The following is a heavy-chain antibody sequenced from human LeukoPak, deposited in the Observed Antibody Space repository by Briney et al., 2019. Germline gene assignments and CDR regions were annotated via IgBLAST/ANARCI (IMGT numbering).Heavy chain of an antibody. J-gene: IGHJ4*02. D-gene: IGHD5-12*01. CDR1: GFTFSTNY. V-gene: IGHV3-53*01. CDR3: ARARDIVATLYYFDY. CDR2: IYSGGSP. Sequence: GGSLRLSCAASGFTFSTNYMSWVRQAPGKGLEWVSVIYSGGSPYYADSVKGRFTISRDNSKNTLYLQMNSLRAEDTAVYYCARARDIVATLYYFDYWGQGTLVTVSS.